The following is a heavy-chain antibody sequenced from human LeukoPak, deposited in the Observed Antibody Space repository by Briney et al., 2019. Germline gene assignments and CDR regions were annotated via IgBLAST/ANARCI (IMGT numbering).Heavy chain of an antibody. J-gene: IGHJ4*02. CDR1: GGSISSSSYY. V-gene: IGHV4-39*07. Sequence: PSETLSLTCTVSGGSISSSSYYWGWIRQPPGKGLEWIGSIYYSGSTYYNPSLKSRVTISVDTSKNQFSLKLSSVTAADTAVYYCARWLCPGRGSGCTVSDYWGQGTLVTVSS. CDR2: IYYSGST. CDR3: ARWLCPGRGSGCTVSDY. D-gene: IGHD6-19*01.